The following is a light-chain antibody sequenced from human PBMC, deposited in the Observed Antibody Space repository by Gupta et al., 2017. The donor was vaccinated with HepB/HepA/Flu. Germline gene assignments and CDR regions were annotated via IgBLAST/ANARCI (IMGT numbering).Light chain of an antibody. Sequence: SYDLTQTPSVSVSPGQTAHITCSGDTLGRKYVSWYQQRPDLSPVLVIYEDTKRPSGISERFSGSNAGNIATLTISGTQALEEADYYCQTWDSSTAVVFGGGTRLTVL. CDR1: TLGRKY. J-gene: IGLJ2*01. CDR3: QTWDSSTAVV. CDR2: EDT. V-gene: IGLV3-1*01.